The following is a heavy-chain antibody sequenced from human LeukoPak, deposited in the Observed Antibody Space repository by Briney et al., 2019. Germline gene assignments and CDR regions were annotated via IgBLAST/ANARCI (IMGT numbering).Heavy chain of an antibody. D-gene: IGHD6-13*01. Sequence: GGSLRLSCAASGFTFSSYGMHWVRQAPGKGLEWVTFIRYDGSNKYYADSVKGRFTISRDTSKNTLYLQMNSLRAEDTAVYYCASIAAAGFNWFDPWGQGTLVTVSS. J-gene: IGHJ5*02. CDR3: ASIAAAGFNWFDP. CDR2: IRYDGSNK. CDR1: GFTFSSYG. V-gene: IGHV3-30*02.